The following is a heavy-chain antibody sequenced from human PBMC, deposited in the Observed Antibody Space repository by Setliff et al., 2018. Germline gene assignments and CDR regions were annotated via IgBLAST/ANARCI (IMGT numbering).Heavy chain of an antibody. CDR3: ARVASIMILVDIFFPNDAFDI. V-gene: IGHV3-7*01. Sequence: GSLRLSCVASGFTFSSYWMTWVRQVPRKGLEYVASIKHDGSEKYYVDSVRGRFTISRDNAKNSLYLQMDSLRDEDTAVYYCARVASIMILVDIFFPNDAFDIWGQGTMVTVSS. CDR1: GFTFSSYW. CDR2: IKHDGSEK. D-gene: IGHD3-22*01. J-gene: IGHJ3*02.